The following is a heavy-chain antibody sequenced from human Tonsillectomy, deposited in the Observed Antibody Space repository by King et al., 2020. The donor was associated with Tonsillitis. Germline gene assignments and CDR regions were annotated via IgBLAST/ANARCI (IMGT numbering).Heavy chain of an antibody. CDR1: GFTFNNYF. V-gene: IGHV3-21*01. CDR3: ARDLVGATF. D-gene: IGHD1-26*01. CDR2: ISSGSYYI. J-gene: IGHJ4*02. Sequence: VQLVESGGGLVKPGGSLRLSCAASGFTFNNYFMTWVRQAPGKGLEWVSSISSGSYYIHYADSVKGRFTISRDNAKNSLYLQMNSLRAEDTAVYYCARDLVGATFWGQGTLVTVSS.